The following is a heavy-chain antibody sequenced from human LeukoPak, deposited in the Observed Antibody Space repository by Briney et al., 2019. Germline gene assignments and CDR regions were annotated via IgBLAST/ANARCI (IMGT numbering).Heavy chain of an antibody. CDR1: GGSISSYY. J-gene: IGHJ6*02. CDR2: IYYSGST. V-gene: IGHV4-59*01. D-gene: IGHD4-17*01. Sequence: SKTLSLTCTVSGGSISSYYWSWIRRPPGKGLEWIGYIYYSGSTNYNPSLKSRVTISVDTSKNQFSLKLSSVTAADTAVYYCARGPPGDYYYGMDVWGQGTTVTVSS. CDR3: ARGPPGDYYYGMDV.